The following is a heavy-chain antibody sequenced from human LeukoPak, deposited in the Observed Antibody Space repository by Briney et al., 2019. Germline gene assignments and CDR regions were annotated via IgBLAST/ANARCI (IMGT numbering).Heavy chain of an antibody. Sequence: GGSLRLSCAASGFTFSGSAMHWVRQASGKGLEWVGRIRSKANSYATAYAASVKGRFTISRDDSKNTAYLQMNSLKTEDTAVYYCTRQEGDYGDYVLYYWGQGTLVTVSP. CDR3: TRQEGDYGDYVLYY. J-gene: IGHJ4*02. CDR1: GFTFSGSA. V-gene: IGHV3-73*01. CDR2: IRSKANSYAT. D-gene: IGHD4-17*01.